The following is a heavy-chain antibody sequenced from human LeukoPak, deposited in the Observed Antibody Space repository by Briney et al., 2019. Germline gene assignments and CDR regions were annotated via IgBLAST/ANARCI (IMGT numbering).Heavy chain of an antibody. J-gene: IGHJ1*01. CDR2: INHSGST. CDR1: GGSFSGYY. Sequence: SETLSLTCAVYGGSFSGYYWSWIRQPPGKGREWIGEINHSGSTNYNPSLKSRVTISVDTSKNQFSLKLSSVTAADTAVYYCARGRPQAAAANAEYFQHWGQGTLVTVSS. CDR3: ARGRPQAAAANAEYFQH. V-gene: IGHV4-34*01. D-gene: IGHD2-2*01.